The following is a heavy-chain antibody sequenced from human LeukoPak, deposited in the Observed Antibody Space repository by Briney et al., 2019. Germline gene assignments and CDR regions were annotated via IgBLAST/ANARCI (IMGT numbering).Heavy chain of an antibody. CDR1: GYTLTELS. Sequence: GASVKVSCTVSGYTLTELSMHWVRQAPGKGLEWMGGFDPEDGETIYAQKFQGRVTMTEDTSTDTAYMELSSLRSEDTAVYYCATADYYDSSGYYWGLDYWGQGTLVTVSS. CDR3: ATADYYDSSGYYWGLDY. D-gene: IGHD3-22*01. J-gene: IGHJ4*02. V-gene: IGHV1-24*01. CDR2: FDPEDGET.